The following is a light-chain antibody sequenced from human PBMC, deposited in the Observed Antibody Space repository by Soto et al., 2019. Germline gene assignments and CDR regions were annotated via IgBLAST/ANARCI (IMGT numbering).Light chain of an antibody. CDR1: QSISNY. V-gene: IGKV3-11*01. CDR2: DAS. J-gene: IGKJ2*01. CDR3: HQHSNWPSYT. Sequence: EIVLTQSPATLSLSPGERATLSCRASQSISNYLAWYQQQPGHAPRLLIYDASTRATGIPARFIGSGSGTAYTLTISSLQPDDFAVYYCHQHSNWPSYTFGQGTKLEIK.